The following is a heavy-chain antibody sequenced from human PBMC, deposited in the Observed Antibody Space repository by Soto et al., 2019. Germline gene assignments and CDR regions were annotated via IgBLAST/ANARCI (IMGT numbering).Heavy chain of an antibody. Sequence: GGSLRLSCAASGFTFSSYGMHWVRQAPGKGLEWVAVISYDGSNKYYADSVKGRFTISRDNSKNTLYLQMNSLRAEDTAVYYCAKEFRDYYDSSGGDAFDIWGQGTMVTVSS. CDR2: ISYDGSNK. V-gene: IGHV3-30*18. CDR1: GFTFSSYG. CDR3: AKEFRDYYDSSGGDAFDI. J-gene: IGHJ3*02. D-gene: IGHD3-22*01.